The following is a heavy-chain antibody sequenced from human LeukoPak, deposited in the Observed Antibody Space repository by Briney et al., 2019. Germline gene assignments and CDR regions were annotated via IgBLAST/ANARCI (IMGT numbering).Heavy chain of an antibody. V-gene: IGHV3-7*01. CDR1: GFSFSSYW. J-gene: IGHJ3*02. CDR3: ARTYSSSSAAFDI. CDR2: IRQEESER. Sequence: PGGSLRLSCEGSGFSFSSYWMTWVRQLPAKGPEGVTNIRQEESERYFADSVKGRFTIPRDNAKNSLYLQMNSLRAEDTAVYYCARTYSSSSAAFDIWGQGTMVTVSS. D-gene: IGHD6-6*01.